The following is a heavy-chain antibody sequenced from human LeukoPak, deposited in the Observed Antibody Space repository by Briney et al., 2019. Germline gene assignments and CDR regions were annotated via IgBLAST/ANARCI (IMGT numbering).Heavy chain of an antibody. Sequence: PGRSLRLSCAASGFTFSSYGMHWVRQAPGKGLEWVAVIWYDGSNKYYADSVKGRFTISRDNSKNTLYLQMNSLRAEDTAVYYCARTPGGCRGGSCYSGSFDYWGQGTLVTVSS. CDR1: GFTFSSYG. D-gene: IGHD2-15*01. CDR2: IWYDGSNK. V-gene: IGHV3-33*01. J-gene: IGHJ4*02. CDR3: ARTPGGCRGGSCYSGSFDY.